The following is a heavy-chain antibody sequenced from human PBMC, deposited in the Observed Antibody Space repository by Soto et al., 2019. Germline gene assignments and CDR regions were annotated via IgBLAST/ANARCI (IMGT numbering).Heavy chain of an antibody. CDR2: VNPATGAA. CDR1: GYPVTAYY. CDR3: ARGGGVGVAGSAAFDM. J-gene: IGHJ3*02. Sequence: QLHLVQSGAVVKKPGASVTVSCSASGYPVTAYYMHWVRQAPGRGLEWMGGVNPATGAAKYTQTFPGRVTVTRDTSTSTVFLELSGLTSGDTAVFYCARGGGVGVAGSAAFDMCGQGTLVTVSS. D-gene: IGHD3-3*01. V-gene: IGHV1-2*02.